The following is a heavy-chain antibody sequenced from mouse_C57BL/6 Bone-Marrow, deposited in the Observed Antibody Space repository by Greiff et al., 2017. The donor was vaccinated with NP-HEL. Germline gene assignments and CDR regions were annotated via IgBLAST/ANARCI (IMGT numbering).Heavy chain of an antibody. Sequence: QVQLQQSGAELARPGASVKLSCKASGYTFTSYGISWVKQRTGQGLEWIGEIYPRSGNTYYNEKFKGKATLTADKSSSTAYMQLRSLTSEDSAVYVCGRREGVLLPEVWGTGTTVTVSS. CDR1: GYTFTSYG. CDR3: GRREGVLLPEV. V-gene: IGHV1-81*01. CDR2: IYPRSGNT. J-gene: IGHJ1*03. D-gene: IGHD1-1*01.